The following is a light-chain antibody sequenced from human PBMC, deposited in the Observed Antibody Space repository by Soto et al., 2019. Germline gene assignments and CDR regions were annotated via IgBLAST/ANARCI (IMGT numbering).Light chain of an antibody. CDR2: AAS. J-gene: IGKJ5*01. V-gene: IGKV1-8*01. CDR1: QGISSY. CDR3: QSYNTARPT. Sequence: AIRMTQSPSSFSASTGDRVTITCRASQGISSYLAWYQQKPGKAPKLLIYAASTLQSGVPSRFSGSGSGTDFTLTISCLQSEDFATYYCQSYNTARPTFGQGTRLGIK.